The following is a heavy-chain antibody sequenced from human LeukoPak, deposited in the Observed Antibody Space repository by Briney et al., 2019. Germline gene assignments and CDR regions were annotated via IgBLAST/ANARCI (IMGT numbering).Heavy chain of an antibody. CDR2: IYYSGNT. D-gene: IGHD2-15*01. V-gene: IGHV4-39*01. J-gene: IGHJ5*02. CDR1: GGSISSSTYY. Sequence: SETLSLTCTVSGGSISSSTYYWGWIRQPPGKGLEWIGSIYYSGNTYYNPSLKSRVTISVDTSKNQFSLELNSVTAADTAVYYCARRHYSNWFDPWGQGTLVTVPS. CDR3: ARRHYSNWFDP.